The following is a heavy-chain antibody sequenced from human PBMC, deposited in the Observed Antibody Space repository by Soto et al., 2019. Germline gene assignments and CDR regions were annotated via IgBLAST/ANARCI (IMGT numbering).Heavy chain of an antibody. CDR3: ETELGDNPASPLDS. J-gene: IGHJ4*02. CDR1: GVTFSSET. V-gene: IGHV1-69*01. CDR2: IIPLFGTA. Sequence: QVQLVQSGAEVKKPGSSVKVSCKASGVTFSSETISWVRQAPGQGLEVVGGIIPLFGTANYAQKFQGRLTIAADESTNTLYIELTSLRSDDSAVYYFETELGDNPASPLDSWGQGTLVTVSS. D-gene: IGHD2-21*01.